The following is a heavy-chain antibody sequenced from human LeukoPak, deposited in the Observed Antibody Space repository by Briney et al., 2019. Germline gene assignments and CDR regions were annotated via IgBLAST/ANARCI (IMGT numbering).Heavy chain of an antibody. Sequence: GGSLRLSCAASGFTFSSYWMSWVRQAPGKGLEWVANIKQDGSEEYYVDSVKGRFTISRDNAKNSLYLQMNSLRAEDTAVYYCARDNPYGSGSPNPIDYYYGMDVWGQGTTVTVSS. CDR1: GFTFSSYW. D-gene: IGHD3-10*01. CDR3: ARDNPYGSGSPNPIDYYYGMDV. CDR2: IKQDGSEE. V-gene: IGHV3-7*01. J-gene: IGHJ6*02.